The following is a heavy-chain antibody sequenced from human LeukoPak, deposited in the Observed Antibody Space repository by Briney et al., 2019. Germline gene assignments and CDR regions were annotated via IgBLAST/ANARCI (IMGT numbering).Heavy chain of an antibody. CDR3: AKLRFGELGAFYYMDV. CDR2: INPNSGGT. D-gene: IGHD3-10*01. J-gene: IGHJ6*03. V-gene: IGHV1-2*02. Sequence: ASVKVSCKASGYTFTSYYMHWVRQAPGQGLEWMGWINPNSGGTNYAQKFQGRVTMTRDTSISTAYMEVSRLRSDDTAMYYCAKLRFGELGAFYYMDVWGKGTTVTISS. CDR1: GYTFTSYY.